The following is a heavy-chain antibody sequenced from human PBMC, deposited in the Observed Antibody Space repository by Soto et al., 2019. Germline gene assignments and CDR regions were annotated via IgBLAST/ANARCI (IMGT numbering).Heavy chain of an antibody. CDR3: ARGDSTDCSNGVCSFFYNHDMDV. Sequence: GASVKVSCKASGYTFTGYYMHWVRQAPGQGLEWMGWINPNSGGSKYAQKFQGWVTMTTDTSIRTASMELTRLTSDDTASYYCARGDSTDCSNGVCSFFYNHDMDVWGQGTTVTVSS. D-gene: IGHD2-8*01. CDR1: GYTFTGYY. V-gene: IGHV1-2*04. CDR2: INPNSGGS. J-gene: IGHJ6*02.